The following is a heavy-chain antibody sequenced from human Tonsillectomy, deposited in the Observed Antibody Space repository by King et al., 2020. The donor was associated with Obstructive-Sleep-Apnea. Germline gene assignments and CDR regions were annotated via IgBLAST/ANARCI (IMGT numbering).Heavy chain of an antibody. CDR2: ISAYHGKT. CDR1: GYTFTRFG. D-gene: IGHD7-27*01. CDR3: ARDFDTGGYYFDY. J-gene: IGHJ4*02. Sequence: EQLVQSGAEVKKPGASVKVSCKASGYTFTRFGISWVRQAPGQGLEWMGWISAYHGKTNYAQKLQGRVTMTTDTSTSTAYMELRSLRSDDTAVYYCARDFDTGGYYFDYWGQGTLVTVSS. V-gene: IGHV1-18*01.